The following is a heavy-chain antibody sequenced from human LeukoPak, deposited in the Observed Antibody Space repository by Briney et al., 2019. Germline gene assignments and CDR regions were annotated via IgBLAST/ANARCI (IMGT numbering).Heavy chain of an antibody. J-gene: IGHJ3*02. CDR1: GGSISSSNW. D-gene: IGHD6-19*01. CDR3: AKIAVAGDDAFDI. V-gene: IGHV4-4*02. Sequence: SGTLSLTCAVSGGSISSSNWWSWVRQPPGRGLEWIGEIYHSGSTNYNPSLKSRVTISVDKSKNQFSLKLSSVTAADTAVYYCAKIAVAGDDAFDIWGQGTMVTVSS. CDR2: IYHSGST.